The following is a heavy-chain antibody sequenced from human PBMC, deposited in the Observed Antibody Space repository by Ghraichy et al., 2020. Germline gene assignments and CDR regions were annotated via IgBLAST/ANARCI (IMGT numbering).Heavy chain of an antibody. Sequence: SETLSLTCTVSGGSISDYYWTWIRQPAGKGMEYIGRIYSTGGTNTHPSLYNRVTMSVDTSKNQFSLNLMSLTAADTAVYFCARLNSGRIDFWGQGTLVTVSS. J-gene: IGHJ4*02. D-gene: IGHD6-13*01. CDR3: ARLNSGRIDF. CDR2: IYSTGGT. CDR1: GGSISDYY. V-gene: IGHV4-4*07.